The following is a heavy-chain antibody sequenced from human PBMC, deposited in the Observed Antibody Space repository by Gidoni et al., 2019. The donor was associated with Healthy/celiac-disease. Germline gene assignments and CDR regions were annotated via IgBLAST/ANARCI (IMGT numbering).Heavy chain of an antibody. D-gene: IGHD3-10*01. J-gene: IGHJ4*02. V-gene: IGHV1-69*01. Sequence: QVQLVQSGAVEKKPGSAVKVTCKASGGTFSSYASSWVRQAPGQGLEWMGGIRPIFGTANYAQKFQVSVTITADESTSTAYMELSSLRSEDTAVYYCAGVRYYGSGSYDYWGQGTLVTVSS. CDR2: IRPIFGTA. CDR3: AGVRYYGSGSYDY. CDR1: GGTFSSYA.